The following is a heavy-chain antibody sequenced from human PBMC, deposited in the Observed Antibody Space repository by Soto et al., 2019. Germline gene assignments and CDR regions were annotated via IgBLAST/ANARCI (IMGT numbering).Heavy chain of an antibody. CDR3: AGGYTSSVFDY. J-gene: IGHJ4*02. D-gene: IGHD6-6*01. CDR1: GGTFSSYA. V-gene: IGHV3-30-3*01. CDR2: ISFDGSNK. Sequence: QVQLVQSGAEVKKPGSSVKVSCKASGGTFSSYAISWVRQAPGKGLEWVAFISFDGSNKYYADSVKGRFTISRDNSRNTLYLQMNTLRAEDTAVYYCAGGYTSSVFDYWGQGTLVTVSS.